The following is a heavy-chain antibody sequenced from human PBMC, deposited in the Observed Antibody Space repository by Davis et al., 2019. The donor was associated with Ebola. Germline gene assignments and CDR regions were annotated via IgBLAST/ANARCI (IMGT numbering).Heavy chain of an antibody. J-gene: IGHJ6*04. CDR3: AKDSADNVLLWFGPLDV. CDR2: ISSSSSYI. V-gene: IGHV3-21*01. CDR1: GFTFSSYS. D-gene: IGHD3-10*01. Sequence: PGGSLRLSCAASGFTFSSYSMNWVRQAPGKGLEWVSSISSSSSYIYYADSVKGRFTISRDNAKNSLYLQMNSLRAEDTAVYYCAKDSADNVLLWFGPLDVWGKGTTVTVSS.